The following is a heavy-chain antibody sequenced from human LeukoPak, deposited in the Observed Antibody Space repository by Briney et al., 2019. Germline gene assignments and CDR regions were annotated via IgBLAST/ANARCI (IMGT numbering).Heavy chain of an antibody. D-gene: IGHD3-10*01. CDR2: ISGSGGST. Sequence: GGSLRLSCAASGFTFSSYAMSWVRQAQGKGLEWVSAISGSGGSTYYADSVKGRFTISRDNSKNTLYLQMNSLRAEDTAVYYCANFGSGSYVGGFDYWGQGTLVTVSS. V-gene: IGHV3-23*01. CDR1: GFTFSSYA. CDR3: ANFGSGSYVGGFDY. J-gene: IGHJ4*02.